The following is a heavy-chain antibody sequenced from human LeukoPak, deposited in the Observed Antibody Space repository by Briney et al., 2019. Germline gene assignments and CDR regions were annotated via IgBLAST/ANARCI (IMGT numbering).Heavy chain of an antibody. CDR3: AKDRGIRKTVQLERRMSRSPAPG. D-gene: IGHD1-1*01. CDR1: GFTFSSYA. J-gene: IGHJ4*02. V-gene: IGHV3-23*01. Sequence: GGSLRLSCAASGFTFSSYAMSWVRQAPGKGLGWVSAISGSGGSTYYADSVKGRFTISRDNSKNTLYLQMNSLRAEDTAVYYCAKDRGIRKTVQLERRMSRSPAPGWGQGTLVTVSS. CDR2: ISGSGGST.